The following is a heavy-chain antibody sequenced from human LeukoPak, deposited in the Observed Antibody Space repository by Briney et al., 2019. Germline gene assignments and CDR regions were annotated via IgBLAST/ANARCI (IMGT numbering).Heavy chain of an antibody. V-gene: IGHV3-23*01. Sequence: PGGSLRLSCAASGFTFSSYAMSWVRQARGQGLECVSALSGNSAVTYYAASVKGRFTISRDNSQNTVYLQMNSLRVEDTAVYYCATEGPTPYFGFWGQGILVTVSS. CDR3: ATEGPTPYFGF. CDR1: GFTFSSYA. J-gene: IGHJ4*02. CDR2: LSGNSAVT.